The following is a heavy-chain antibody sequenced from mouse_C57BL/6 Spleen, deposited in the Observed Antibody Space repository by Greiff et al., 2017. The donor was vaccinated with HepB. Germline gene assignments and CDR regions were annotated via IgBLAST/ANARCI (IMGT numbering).Heavy chain of an antibody. J-gene: IGHJ2*01. CDR2: IYPGDGDT. Sequence: VKLQESGAELVKPGASVKISCKASGYAFSSYWMNWVKQRPGKGLEWIGQIYPGDGDTNYNGKFKGKATLTADKSSSTAYMQLSSLTSEDSAVYFCARSGFYDGYSWGQGTTLTVSS. V-gene: IGHV1-80*01. CDR1: GYAFSSYW. CDR3: ARSGFYDGYS. D-gene: IGHD2-3*01.